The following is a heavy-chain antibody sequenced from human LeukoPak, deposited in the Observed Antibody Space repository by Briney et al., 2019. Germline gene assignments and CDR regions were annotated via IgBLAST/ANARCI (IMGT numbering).Heavy chain of an antibody. V-gene: IGHV3-23*01. CDR2: IAASIPNT. D-gene: IGHD3-10*01. CDR1: GFTFSSYA. CDR3: ARRGHGSGSYYFDY. J-gene: IGHJ4*02. Sequence: GGSLRLSCAASGFTFSSYAMSWVRQAPGKGLEWVSAIAASIPNTYYTDSVRGRFTISRDNSKNTLSLQMRGLRAEDTAVYFCARRGHGSGSYYFDYWGQGTLVTVSS.